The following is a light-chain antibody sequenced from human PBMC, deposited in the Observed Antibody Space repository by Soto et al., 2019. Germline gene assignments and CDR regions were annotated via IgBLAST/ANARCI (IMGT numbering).Light chain of an antibody. J-gene: IGKJ2*01. V-gene: IGKV3-20*01. Sequence: IVLTQSPGTLSLSPGDTATLSCRASYRVGSNYLAWYQQRPGQAPRLLIYGASSRAPGVPDKFRGSGSGTDFTLTISSLGPEDFAVYYCQHYGRSPTTFGQGTKLEI. CDR3: QHYGRSPTT. CDR2: GAS. CDR1: YRVGSNY.